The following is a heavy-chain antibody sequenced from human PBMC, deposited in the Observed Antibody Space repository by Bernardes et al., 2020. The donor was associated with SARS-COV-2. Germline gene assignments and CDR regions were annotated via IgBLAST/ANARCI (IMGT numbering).Heavy chain of an antibody. CDR2: IRKTGHTT. J-gene: IGHJ4*02. CDR1: DFSFTYLY. V-gene: IGHV3-11*01. Sequence: GGPPRLSPLLSDFSFTYLYFSLVPRAPRQRPGWLSYIRKTGHTTHYADSVKGRFTTSRDNTRNSLYLQMDSLRAEDTAVYYCARESTSSSYYFDYWGQGTLVTVSS. D-gene: IGHD6-6*01. CDR3: ARESTSSSYYFDY.